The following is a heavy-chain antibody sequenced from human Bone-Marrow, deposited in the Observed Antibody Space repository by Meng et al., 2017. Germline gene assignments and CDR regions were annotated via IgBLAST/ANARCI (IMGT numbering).Heavy chain of an antibody. CDR1: GGSFSDYY. D-gene: IGHD4-11*01. CDR3: ARGPTTMAHDFDY. Sequence: QVKQKHGGVGLCKPSETLSLTCVVSGGSFSDYYWSWIRHPPGKGLEWIGEINHSGSTNYNPSLESRATISVDTSQNNLSLKLSSVTAADSAVYYCARGPTTMAHDFDYWGQGTLVTVSS. V-gene: IGHV4-34*01. CDR2: INHSGST. J-gene: IGHJ4*02.